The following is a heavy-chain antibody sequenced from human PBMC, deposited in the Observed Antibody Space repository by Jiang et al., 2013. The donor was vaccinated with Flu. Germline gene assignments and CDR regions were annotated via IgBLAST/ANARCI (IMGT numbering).Heavy chain of an antibody. D-gene: IGHD3-22*01. CDR3: ARPLVRYYYDSSGDGEAFDI. CDR1: GYSFTSYW. V-gene: IGHV5-51*01. J-gene: IGHJ3*02. Sequence: SGAEVKKPGESLKISCKGSGYSFTSYWIGWVRQMPGKGLEWMGIIYPGDSDTRYSPSFQGQVTISADKSISTAYLQWSSLKASDTAMYYCARPLVRYYYDSSGDGEAFDIWGQGTSGHRLF. CDR2: IYPGDSDT.